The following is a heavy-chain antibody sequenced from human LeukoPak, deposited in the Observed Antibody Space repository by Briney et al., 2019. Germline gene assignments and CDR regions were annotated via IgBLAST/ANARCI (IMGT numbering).Heavy chain of an antibody. D-gene: IGHD3-3*01. V-gene: IGHV4-4*07. CDR3: ARETIFGVEFDY. CDR2: IYTSGST. CDR1: GGSISSYY. J-gene: IGHJ4*02. Sequence: SETLSLTWTVSGGSISSYYWSWIRQPAGKGLEWIGRIYTSGSTNYNPSLKSRVTMSVDTSKNQFSLKLSSVTAADTAVYYCARETIFGVEFDYWGQGTLVTVSS.